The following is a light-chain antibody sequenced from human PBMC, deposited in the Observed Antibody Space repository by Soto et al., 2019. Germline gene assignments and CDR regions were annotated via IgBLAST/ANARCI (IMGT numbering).Light chain of an antibody. CDR3: QQYNSYWT. J-gene: IGKJ1*01. Sequence: DIQMTQSPSTLSASVGDRVTITCRARQSISSWLAWYQQKPGKAPKLLIYDASSLESGVPSRFSCSGSGTEFTLTISSLQPDDFATYYCQQYNSYWTFGQGTKVEIK. CDR1: QSISSW. V-gene: IGKV1-5*01. CDR2: DAS.